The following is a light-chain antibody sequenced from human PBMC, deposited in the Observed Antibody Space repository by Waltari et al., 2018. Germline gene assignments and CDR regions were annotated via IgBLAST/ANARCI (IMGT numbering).Light chain of an antibody. CDR2: DVS. CDR1: SSDVGHYHY. CDR3: SSFTSASTVGVI. J-gene: IGLJ2*01. V-gene: IGLV2-14*03. Sequence: QSALTQPAPVSGSPGQSITISCTGTSSDVGHYHYVSWYQQRPGKAPKLMIYDVSYRPSGISSRFSGSKSGSTASLTIYGLQAEDEADYYCSSFTSASTVGVIFGGGTKLTVL.